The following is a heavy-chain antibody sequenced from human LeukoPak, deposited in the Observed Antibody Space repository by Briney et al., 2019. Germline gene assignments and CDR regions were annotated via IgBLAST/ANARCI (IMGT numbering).Heavy chain of an antibody. D-gene: IGHD4-17*01. CDR2: ISSSSSYI. V-gene: IGHV3-21*01. Sequence: GGSLRLSCAASEFTFSSYSMNWVRQAPRKGLEWISSISSSSSYIYYADSVKGRFTISRDNAKNSLYLQMNSLRAEDTAVYFCAREISYGDYPSGDAFDNWGQGTMVTVSS. CDR3: AREISYGDYPSGDAFDN. CDR1: EFTFSSYS. J-gene: IGHJ3*02.